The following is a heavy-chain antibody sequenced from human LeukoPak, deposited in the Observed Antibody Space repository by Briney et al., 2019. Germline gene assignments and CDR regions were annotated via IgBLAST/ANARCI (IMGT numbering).Heavy chain of an antibody. CDR2: IYPGDSDT. Sequence: GESLKISCKGSGYSFTSYWIGWVRQMPGKGLEWMGIIYPGDSDTRYSPSFQGQVTISADKSISTAYLQWSSLKASGTAMYYCARRTPADSSGYFLYGMDVWGQGTTVTVSS. CDR3: ARRTPADSSGYFLYGMDV. D-gene: IGHD3-22*01. V-gene: IGHV5-51*01. CDR1: GYSFTSYW. J-gene: IGHJ6*02.